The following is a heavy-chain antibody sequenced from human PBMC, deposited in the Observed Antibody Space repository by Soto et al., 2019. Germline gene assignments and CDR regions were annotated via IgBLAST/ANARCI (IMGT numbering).Heavy chain of an antibody. Sequence: ASVKVSCKASGYTFTGYYMHWVRQAPGQGLEWMGWINPNSGGTNYAQKFQGWVTMTRDTSISTAYMELSRLRSDDTAVYYCARGPLYSGYDRDDAFDIWGQGTMVTVSS. CDR2: INPNSGGT. J-gene: IGHJ3*02. CDR3: ARGPLYSGYDRDDAFDI. V-gene: IGHV1-2*04. CDR1: GYTFTGYY. D-gene: IGHD5-12*01.